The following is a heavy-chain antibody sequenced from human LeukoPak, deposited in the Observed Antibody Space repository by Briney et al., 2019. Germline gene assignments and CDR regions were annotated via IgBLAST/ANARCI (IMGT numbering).Heavy chain of an antibody. Sequence: GGSLRLACAASGFTFSSYAISWVRQAPGKGLEWVSAISISGENTYYADSVKGRFTISRDTSRNTLYLQIHSLRAEDTAVYYCARLISTSSSRFSDYWGQGTLVTVSS. CDR1: GFTFSSYA. J-gene: IGHJ4*02. D-gene: IGHD6-6*01. CDR2: ISISGENT. V-gene: IGHV3-23*01. CDR3: ARLISTSSSRFSDY.